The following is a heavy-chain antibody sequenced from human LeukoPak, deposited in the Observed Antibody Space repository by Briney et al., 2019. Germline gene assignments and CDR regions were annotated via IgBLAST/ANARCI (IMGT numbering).Heavy chain of an antibody. CDR2: IISILGIA. J-gene: IGHJ3*02. CDR3: ARVLTLDYYDTFAFDI. Sequence: SVKVSCKASGGTFSSYAISWVRQAPGQGLEWMGRIISILGIANYAQKFQGRVTITADKSTSTAYMELSSLRSEDTAVYYCARVLTLDYYDTFAFDIWGQGTMVTVSS. D-gene: IGHD3-22*01. V-gene: IGHV1-69*04. CDR1: GGTFSSYA.